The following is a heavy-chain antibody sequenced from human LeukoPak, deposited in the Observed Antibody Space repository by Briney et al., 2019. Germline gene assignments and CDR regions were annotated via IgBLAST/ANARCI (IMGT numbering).Heavy chain of an antibody. D-gene: IGHD4-23*01. CDR1: GLTFRNHA. J-gene: IGHJ4*02. CDR2: ILHSGST. CDR3: LYGGNSGDWVY. Sequence: GSLRLSCAGSGLTFRNHAMTWVRQSPGKGLEWIGEILHSGSTNYNPSLKSRVTMSVDKSKNQFSLKLNSVTAADTAVYYCLYGGNSGDWVYWGQGTLVTVSS. V-gene: IGHV4-34*08.